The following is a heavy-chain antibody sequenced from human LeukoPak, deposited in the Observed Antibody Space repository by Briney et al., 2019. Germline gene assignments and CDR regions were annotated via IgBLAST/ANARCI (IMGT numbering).Heavy chain of an antibody. J-gene: IGHJ4*02. D-gene: IGHD6-13*01. CDR1: GFSFDDYA. Sequence: GGSLRLSCAASGFSFDDYAMHWVRQAPGKGLEWVSGISWNSGSIGYADSVKGRFTISRDNAKNSLYLQMNSLRAEDTAVYYCARDGGSIAAAGTDYWGQGTLVTVSS. V-gene: IGHV3-9*01. CDR3: ARDGGSIAAAGTDY. CDR2: ISWNSGSI.